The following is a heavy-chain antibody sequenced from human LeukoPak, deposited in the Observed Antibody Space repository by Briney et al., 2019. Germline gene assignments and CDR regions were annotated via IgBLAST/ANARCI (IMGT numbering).Heavy chain of an antibody. J-gene: IGHJ5*01. CDR3: ARVSTSGWWGDWFDP. D-gene: IGHD6-19*01. Sequence: PSETLSLTCAVYGGSFSGYYWSWIRQPPGKGLEWIGEINHSGSTNYNPSLKSRVTISVDTSKNQFSLQLNSVTPEDTAVYYCARVSTSGWWGDWFDPWGQGTLVTVSS. CDR1: GGSFSGYY. V-gene: IGHV4-34*01. CDR2: INHSGST.